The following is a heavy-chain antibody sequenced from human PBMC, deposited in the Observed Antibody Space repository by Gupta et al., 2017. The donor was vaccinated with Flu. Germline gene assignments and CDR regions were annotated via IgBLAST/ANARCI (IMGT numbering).Heavy chain of an antibody. CDR2: ISGSGGST. D-gene: IGHD3-10*01. Sequence: EVLLLESGGGLVQPGGSLRLSCAASLFTFSHSAMSWVRQAPGKGLEWVSAISGSGGSTYYADSVKGRFTISRDNSKNTLYLQMNSLRAEDTAVYYCAKDHYGSDIWGQGTMVTVSS. CDR3: AKDHYGSDI. V-gene: IGHV3-23*01. CDR1: LFTFSHSA. J-gene: IGHJ3*02.